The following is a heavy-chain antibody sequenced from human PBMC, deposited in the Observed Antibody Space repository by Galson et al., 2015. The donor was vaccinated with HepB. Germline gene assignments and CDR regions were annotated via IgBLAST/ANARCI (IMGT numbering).Heavy chain of an antibody. CDR1: GFSLSTSGMR. V-gene: IGHV2-70*04. J-gene: IGHJ4*02. CDR3: ARMVWENWSRGSYFDY. CDR2: IDWDDDK. Sequence: PALVKPTQTLTLTCTFSGFSLSTSGMRVSWIRQPPGKALEWLARIDWDDDKFYSTSLKTRLTISKDTSKNQVVLTMTNMDPVDTATYYCARMVWENWSRGSYFDYWGQGTLVTVSS. D-gene: IGHD1-1*01.